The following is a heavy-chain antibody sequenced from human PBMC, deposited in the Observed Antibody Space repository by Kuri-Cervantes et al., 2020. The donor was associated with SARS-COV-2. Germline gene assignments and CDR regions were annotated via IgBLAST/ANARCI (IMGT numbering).Heavy chain of an antibody. CDR2: ISAYNGNT. CDR1: GYTFTSHG. V-gene: IGHV1-18*01. J-gene: IGHJ4*02. D-gene: IGHD1-14*01. Sequence: ASVKVSCKASGYTFTSHGISWVRQAPGQGLEWMGWISAYNGNTNYAQKLQGRVTMTEDTSTDTAYMELSSLRSEDTAVYYCATSYAAFLRYPFYWGQGTLVTVSS. CDR3: ATSYAAFLRYPFY.